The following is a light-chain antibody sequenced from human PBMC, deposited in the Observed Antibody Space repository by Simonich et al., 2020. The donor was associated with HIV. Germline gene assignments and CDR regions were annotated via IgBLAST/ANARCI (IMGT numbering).Light chain of an antibody. CDR1: QGISNY. CDR3: QQANSFPFT. V-gene: IGKV1-16*01. Sequence: DIQMTQSPSSLSASVGDRVTITCRAIQGISNYLAWFKQKPGKAPKSLIYGSASLQSGVPSRFIGSGSGSDFTLTISSLQPEDFATYYCQQANSFPFTFGPGTKVDIK. J-gene: IGKJ3*01. CDR2: GSA.